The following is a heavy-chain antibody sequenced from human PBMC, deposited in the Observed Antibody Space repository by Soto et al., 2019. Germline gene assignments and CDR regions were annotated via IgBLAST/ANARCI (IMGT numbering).Heavy chain of an antibody. J-gene: IGHJ4*02. CDR1: DYTFTSYG. V-gene: IGHV1-18*01. CDR3: ARSGSSWNLREFDY. Sequence: ASVKVSCKASDYTFTSYGIIWVGRALGQGLEWIGWISVYNGNTNYAQKFRGRVTMTTDISTTTAYMEMRSLRSDDTAVYYCARSGSSWNLREFDYWGQGTLVTVSS. CDR2: ISVYNGNT. D-gene: IGHD6-13*01.